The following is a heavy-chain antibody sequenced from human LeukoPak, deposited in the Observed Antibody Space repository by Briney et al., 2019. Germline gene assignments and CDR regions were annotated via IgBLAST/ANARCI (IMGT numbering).Heavy chain of an antibody. Sequence: ASVQVSCKASGYTFTSYAMNWVRQAPGQGLEWMGWINTNTGNPTYAQGFTGRFVFSLDTSVSTAYLQISSLKAEDAAVYYCARGPYYYDSSGYYDYWGQGTLVTVSS. J-gene: IGHJ4*02. CDR3: ARGPYYYDSSGYYDY. CDR2: INTNTGNP. V-gene: IGHV7-4-1*02. CDR1: GYTFTSYA. D-gene: IGHD3-22*01.